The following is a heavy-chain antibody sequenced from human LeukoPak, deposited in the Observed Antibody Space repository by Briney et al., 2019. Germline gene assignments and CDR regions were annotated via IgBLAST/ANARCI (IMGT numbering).Heavy chain of an antibody. J-gene: IGHJ4*02. CDR2: ISYDGSNK. V-gene: IGHV3-30*18. Sequence: GGSLRLSCAASGFTFSSYGMHWVRQAPGKGLEWVAVISYDGSNKYYADSVKGRFTISRDNSKNTLYLQMNSLRAEDTAVYYCAKQRGYFDSSGWPLDYWGQGTLVTVSS. D-gene: IGHD6-19*01. CDR3: AKQRGYFDSSGWPLDY. CDR1: GFTFSSYG.